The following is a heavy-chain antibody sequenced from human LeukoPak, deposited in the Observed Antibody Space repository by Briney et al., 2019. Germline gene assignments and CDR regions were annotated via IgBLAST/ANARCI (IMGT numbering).Heavy chain of an antibody. CDR2: IYHSGST. V-gene: IGHV4-38-2*02. CDR3: ARGTPLYYYYMDV. CDR1: GYSISSGYY. J-gene: IGHJ6*03. D-gene: IGHD1-14*01. Sequence: PSETLSLTCTVSGYSISSGYYWGWIRQPPGKGLEWIGSIYHSGSTYYNPSLKSRVTISVDTSKNQFSLKLSSVTAADTAVYYCARGTPLYYYYMDVWGKGTTVTVSS.